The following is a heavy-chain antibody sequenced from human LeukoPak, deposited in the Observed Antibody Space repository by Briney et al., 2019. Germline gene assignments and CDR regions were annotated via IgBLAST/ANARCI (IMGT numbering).Heavy chain of an antibody. Sequence: SETLSLTCTVSGHSISSGYYWGWIRQPPGKGLEWIGSIYHSGSTYYNPSLKSRLTISVDMSKSRFSLELTSVTAADTAFYYCARDSGTGVPSAGIVLGWFDPWGQGILVTVSS. CDR2: IYHSGST. V-gene: IGHV4-38-2*02. CDR1: GHSISSGYY. CDR3: ARDSGTGVPSAGIVLGWFDP. J-gene: IGHJ5*02. D-gene: IGHD5/OR15-5a*01.